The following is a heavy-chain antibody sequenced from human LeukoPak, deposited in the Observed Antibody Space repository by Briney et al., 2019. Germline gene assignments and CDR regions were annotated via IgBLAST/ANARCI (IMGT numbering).Heavy chain of an antibody. D-gene: IGHD1-26*01. CDR2: IIPIFGTA. V-gene: IGHV1-69*01. J-gene: IGHJ4*02. Sequence: ASVKVSCKTSGGTFSSSAITWVRQAPGQGLEWMGGIIPIFGTANYAQKFQGRVTITADESTSTAYMELSSLRSEDTAVYYCARDSGEGATTHWGQGTLVTVSS. CDR1: GGTFSSSA. CDR3: ARDSGEGATTH.